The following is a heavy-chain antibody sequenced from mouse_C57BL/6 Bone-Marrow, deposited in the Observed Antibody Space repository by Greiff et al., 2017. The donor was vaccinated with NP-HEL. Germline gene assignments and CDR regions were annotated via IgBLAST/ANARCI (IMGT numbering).Heavy chain of an antibody. CDR3: ARKTTTVVADFDY. V-gene: IGHV1-53*01. J-gene: IGHJ2*01. CDR1: GYTFTSYW. Sequence: QVQLQQPGTELVKPGASVKLSCKASGYTFTSYWMHWVKQRPGQSLEWIGNINPSNGGTNYNEKFKSKATLTVDKSSSTAYMQLSSLTSEDSAVYYCARKTTTVVADFDYWGQGTTLTVSS. CDR2: INPSNGGT. D-gene: IGHD1-1*01.